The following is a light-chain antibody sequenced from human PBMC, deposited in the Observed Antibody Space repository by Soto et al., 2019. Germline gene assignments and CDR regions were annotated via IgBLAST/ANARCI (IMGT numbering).Light chain of an antibody. J-gene: IGKJ2*01. CDR1: QNIAGY. V-gene: IGKV1-39*01. CDR3: QQTYITPYT. CDR2: GSS. Sequence: DIQMTQSPSSLSVSVGDRVTITCRASQNIAGYLNWYQQKPGKAPKLLIYGSSNLQSGVPSTFSGSGSGTDFTLTISSLQPEDFATYYCQQTYITPYTFGQGTKLGI.